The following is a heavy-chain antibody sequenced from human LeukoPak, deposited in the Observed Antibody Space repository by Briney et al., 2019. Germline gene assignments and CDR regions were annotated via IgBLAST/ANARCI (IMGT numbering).Heavy chain of an antibody. CDR1: GYSFPSYW. Sequence: GESLKISRKGSGYSFPSYWISWVRQMPGKGLEWMGRIDHSDSYTNYSPSFQGHVTISADKSISTAYLQWSSLKASDTAMYYCARRYCSSTSCYLDWFDPWGQGTLVTVSS. J-gene: IGHJ5*02. CDR3: ARRYCSSTSCYLDWFDP. D-gene: IGHD2-2*01. V-gene: IGHV5-10-1*01. CDR2: IDHSDSYT.